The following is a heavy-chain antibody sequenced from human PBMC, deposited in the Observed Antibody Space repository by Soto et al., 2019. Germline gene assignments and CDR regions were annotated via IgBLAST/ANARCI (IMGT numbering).Heavy chain of an antibody. Sequence: QVQLVESGGGVVQPGRSLRLSCAASGFTFSSYAMHWVRQAPGKGLEWVAVISYDGSNKYYADSVKGRFTISRDNSKNTLYLQMNSLRAEDTAVYYCAKDFSSSWYFLDYWGQGTLVTVSS. D-gene: IGHD6-13*01. V-gene: IGHV3-30*04. CDR1: GFTFSSYA. J-gene: IGHJ4*02. CDR2: ISYDGSNK. CDR3: AKDFSSSWYFLDY.